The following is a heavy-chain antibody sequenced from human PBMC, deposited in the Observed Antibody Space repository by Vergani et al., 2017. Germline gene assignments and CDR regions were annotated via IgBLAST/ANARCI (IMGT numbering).Heavy chain of an antibody. D-gene: IGHD5-18*01. CDR3: ALWAVDTAMVTDAFDI. CDR2: INHSGST. V-gene: IGHV4-34*01. Sequence: QVQLQQWGAGLLKPSETLSLTCAVYGGSFSGYYWSWIRQPPGKGLEWSGEINHSGSTNYNPSLKSRVTISVDTSKNQFSLKLSSVTAADTAVYYCALWAVDTAMVTDAFDIWGQGTMVTVSS. CDR1: GGSFSGYY. J-gene: IGHJ3*02.